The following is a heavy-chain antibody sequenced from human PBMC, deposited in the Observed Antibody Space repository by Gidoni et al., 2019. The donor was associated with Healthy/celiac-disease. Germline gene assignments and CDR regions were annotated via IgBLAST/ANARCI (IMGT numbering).Heavy chain of an antibody. V-gene: IGHV3-48*04. Sequence: ELQLLESGGCLVQPGVSLRLSCSASGFTFSSYSMNWVRQAPGKGLEWVSYISSSSSTIYYADSVKGRFTISRDNAKNSLYLQMNSLRAEDTAVYYCARIWGDGYRDFDYWGQGTLVTVSS. D-gene: IGHD5-12*01. CDR2: ISSSSSTI. CDR1: GFTFSSYS. J-gene: IGHJ4*02. CDR3: ARIWGDGYRDFDY.